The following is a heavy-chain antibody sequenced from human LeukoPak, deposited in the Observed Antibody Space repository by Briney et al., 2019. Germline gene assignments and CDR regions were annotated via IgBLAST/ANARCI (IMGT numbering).Heavy chain of an antibody. CDR3: AKDAIGQYRPYYFDC. CDR2: ISGSGEST. Sequence: GGSLRPSCAASGFTFSSFAMSWVRQAPGKGLEWVSSISGSGESTYYADYVKGRFTVSRDNSKNTLNLQLNGLRAEDTAVYYCAKDAIGQYRPYYFDCWGQGTLVTVSS. D-gene: IGHD3-16*02. V-gene: IGHV3-23*01. CDR1: GFTFSSFA. J-gene: IGHJ4*02.